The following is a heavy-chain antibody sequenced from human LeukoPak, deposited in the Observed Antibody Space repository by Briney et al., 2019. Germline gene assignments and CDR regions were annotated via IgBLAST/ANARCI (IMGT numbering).Heavy chain of an antibody. V-gene: IGHV3-48*03. J-gene: IGHJ6*04. CDR2: ISSSGSTI. CDR3: AELGITMIGGV. Sequence: GGSLRLSCAASGFTFDDYGMNWVRQAPGKGLEWVSYISSSGSTIYYADSVKGQFTISRDNAKNSLYLQMNSLRAEDTAVYYCAELGITMIGGVWGKGTTVTISS. CDR1: GFTFDDYG. D-gene: IGHD3-10*02.